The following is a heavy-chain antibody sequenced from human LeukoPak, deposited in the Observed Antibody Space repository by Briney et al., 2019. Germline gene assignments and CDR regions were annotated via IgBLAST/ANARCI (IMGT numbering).Heavy chain of an antibody. CDR2: MNPNSGNT. V-gene: IGHV1-8*01. D-gene: IGHD3-10*01. J-gene: IGHJ4*02. CDR3: ARVPYYYGSGSYWTYDY. CDR1: GYTFTSYD. Sequence: ASVKVSCKASGYTFTSYDINWVRQATGQGLEWMGWMNPNSGNTGYAQKFQGRVTMTTDTSASTAYMELSRLRSDDTAVYYCARVPYYYGSGSYWTYDYWGQGTLVTVSS.